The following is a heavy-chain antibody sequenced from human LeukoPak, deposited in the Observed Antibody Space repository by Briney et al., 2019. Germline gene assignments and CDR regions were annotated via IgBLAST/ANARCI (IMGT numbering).Heavy chain of an antibody. V-gene: IGHV1-2*02. CDR3: ARDLGRTTVTTGVDY. CDR1: GYTFTSYA. CDR2: INPNSGGT. D-gene: IGHD4-17*01. Sequence: ASVKVSCKASGYTFTSYAMNWVRQAPGQGLEWMGWINPNSGGTNYAQKFQGRVTMTRDTSISTAYMELSRPRSDDTAVYYCARDLGRTTVTTGVDYWGQGTLVTVSS. J-gene: IGHJ4*02.